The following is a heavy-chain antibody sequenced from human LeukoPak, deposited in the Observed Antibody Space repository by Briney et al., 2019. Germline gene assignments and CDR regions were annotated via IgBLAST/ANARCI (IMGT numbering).Heavy chain of an antibody. J-gene: IGHJ4*02. V-gene: IGHV1-8*01. D-gene: IGHD2-2*02. CDR3: ARGTPYCSSASCYNY. CDR1: GYTFSSFD. CDR2: MNPNSGNT. Sequence: GASVKVSCKASGYTFSSFDVNWVRQAPGQGLEWMGWMNPNSGNTGYGQKFQGRVTMTRDTSITTAYMELSSLRSEDTAVYYCARGTPYCSSASCYNYWGQGTLVTVSS.